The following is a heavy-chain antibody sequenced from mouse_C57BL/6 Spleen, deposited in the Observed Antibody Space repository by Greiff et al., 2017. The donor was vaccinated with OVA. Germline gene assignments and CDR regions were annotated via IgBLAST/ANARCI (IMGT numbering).Heavy chain of an antibody. V-gene: IGHV1-82*01. CDR1: GYAFSSSW. D-gene: IGHD1-1*01. CDR3: ARGCYYGYYFDY. Sequence: QVQLQQSGPELVKPGASVKISCKASGYAFSSSWMNWVKQRPGKGLEWIGRIYPGDGDTNYNGKFKGKATLTADKSSSTAYMQLSSLTSEDSAVYFCARGCYYGYYFDYWGQGTTLTVSS. J-gene: IGHJ2*01. CDR2: IYPGDGDT.